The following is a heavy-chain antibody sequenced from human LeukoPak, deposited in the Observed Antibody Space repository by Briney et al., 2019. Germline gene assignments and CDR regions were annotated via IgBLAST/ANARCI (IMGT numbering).Heavy chain of an antibody. CDR3: ARDWFTRLGELSPDRAFDY. CDR2: INWNGGST. J-gene: IGHJ4*02. V-gene: IGHV3-20*04. CDR1: GFTFDECT. D-gene: IGHD3-16*02. Sequence: PGGSLRLSCAASGFTFDECTMSWVRQVPGKGLEWVSGINWNGGSTGYADSVKGRFTISRDNAKNSLYPPMHSLRVEDTALYYCARDWFTRLGELSPDRAFDYWGQGTLVTVSS.